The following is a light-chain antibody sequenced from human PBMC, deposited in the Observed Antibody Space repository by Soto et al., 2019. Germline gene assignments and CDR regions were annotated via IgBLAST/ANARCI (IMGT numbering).Light chain of an antibody. CDR3: RQRSTRT. Sequence: EIVLTQSPATLSLSPGERATLSCRASQTINNFLAWYQQKPGQAPRLLIYDASTRAPGIPGRFSRSGSRTDFTLTITGLEPDDFAVYHCRQRSTRTFGGGTKVDIK. V-gene: IGKV3-11*01. CDR1: QTINNF. CDR2: DAS. J-gene: IGKJ4*01.